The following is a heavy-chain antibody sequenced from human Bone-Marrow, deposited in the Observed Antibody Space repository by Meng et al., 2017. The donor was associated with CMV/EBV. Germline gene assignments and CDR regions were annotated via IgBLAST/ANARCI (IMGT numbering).Heavy chain of an antibody. CDR2: ISAYNGDT. D-gene: IGHD3-3*01. Sequence: ASVKVSCKASGYTFTSYGITWVRQAPGQGLEWMGWISAYNGDTNYAQKLQGRVTMTVDTPTTTVYMELRSLRSDDTAVYYCARDKYDVWSTLYYYGMDVWGQGTTVTVSS. J-gene: IGHJ6*02. V-gene: IGHV1-18*01. CDR3: ARDKYDVWSTLYYYGMDV. CDR1: GYTFTSYG.